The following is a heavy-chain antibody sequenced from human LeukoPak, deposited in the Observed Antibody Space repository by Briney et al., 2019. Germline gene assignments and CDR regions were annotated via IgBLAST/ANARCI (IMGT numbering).Heavy chain of an antibody. CDR1: GFTFSSYA. D-gene: IGHD1-26*01. J-gene: IGHJ4*02. CDR3: AKDTYTHSGTYYLYYFDY. CDR2: ISGSGGST. Sequence: HPGGPLRLSCAASGFTFSSYAMTWVRQAPGKGLEWVSGISGSGGSTHYADSVKGRFTISGDNSKNTLYLQMNSLRAEDTAVYYCAKDTYTHSGTYYLYYFDYWGQGTLVTVSS. V-gene: IGHV3-23*01.